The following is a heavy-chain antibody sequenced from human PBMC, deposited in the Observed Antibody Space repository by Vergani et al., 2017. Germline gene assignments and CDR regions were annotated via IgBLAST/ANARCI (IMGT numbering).Heavy chain of an antibody. V-gene: IGHV4-34*01. CDR1: GGSFSGYY. J-gene: IGHJ6*03. Sequence: QVQLQQWGAGLLKPSETLSLTCAVYGGSFSGYYWSWIRQPPGKGLEWIGEINHSGSTNYNPSLKSRVTISVDTSKNQFSLKLSSVTAADTAVYYCARGGGYCSGGSCGKPTRPASSYYYYYMDVWGKGTTVTVSS. CDR3: ARGGGYCSGGSCGKPTRPASSYYYYYMDV. CDR2: INHSGST. D-gene: IGHD2-15*01.